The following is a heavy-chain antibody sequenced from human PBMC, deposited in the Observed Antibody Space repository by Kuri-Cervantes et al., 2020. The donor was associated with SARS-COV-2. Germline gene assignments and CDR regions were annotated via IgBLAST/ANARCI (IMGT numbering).Heavy chain of an antibody. Sequence: GGSLRLSCAASGFTFSSYAMSWVRQAPGKGLEWVSSISSSSSYIYYADSVNGRFTISRDNAKNSLYLQMNSLRAEDTAVYYCARDLKESKGMDFDYWGQGTLVTVSS. V-gene: IGHV3-21*01. CDR3: ARDLKESKGMDFDY. J-gene: IGHJ4*02. CDR2: ISSSSSYI. CDR1: GFTFSSYA. D-gene: IGHD5-24*01.